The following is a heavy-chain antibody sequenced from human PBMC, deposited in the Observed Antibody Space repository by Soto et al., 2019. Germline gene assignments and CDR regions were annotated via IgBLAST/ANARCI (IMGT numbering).Heavy chain of an antibody. Sequence: SETLSLTCTFSGGSFGTNYWSWIRQAPGKGLEWIGYTYHTGSTKYNPSLKSRATISVDTSKNQFSLTLNSAAAADTAVYYCATDSAGRGPFDPWGQGILVTVSS. V-gene: IGHV4-59*13. J-gene: IGHJ5*02. CDR1: GGSFGTNY. CDR3: ATDSAGRGPFDP. D-gene: IGHD3-10*01. CDR2: TYHTGST.